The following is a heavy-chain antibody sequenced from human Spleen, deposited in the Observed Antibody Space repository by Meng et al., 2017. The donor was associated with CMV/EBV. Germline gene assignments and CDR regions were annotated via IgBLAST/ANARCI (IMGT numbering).Heavy chain of an antibody. Sequence: GGSLRLSCEASGFTFSDYSMNWVRQAPGKGLEWLSIIYSGGNTYYADSVRGRFTISRDSSRNTVSLQMNSLRPEDSAVYYCECSSSGYYYNGIDIWGQGTTVTVSS. J-gene: IGHJ6*02. CDR2: IYSGGNT. CDR3: ECSSSGYYYNGIDI. V-gene: IGHV3-66*02. CDR1: GFTFSDYS. D-gene: IGHD6-6*01.